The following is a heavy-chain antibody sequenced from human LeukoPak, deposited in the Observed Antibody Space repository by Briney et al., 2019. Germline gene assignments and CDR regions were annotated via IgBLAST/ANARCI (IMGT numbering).Heavy chain of an antibody. CDR3: ARHIGGGIEDMDV. J-gene: IGHJ6*03. CDR1: GGSISTYY. V-gene: IGHV4-59*08. CDR2: IYLSETT. D-gene: IGHD3-16*02. Sequence: SETLSLTCTDSGGSISTYYWSWIRQPPGRGLEWIGYIYLSETTMYTPSLKSRVTISVDTSKNQFFLKMSSVTAADTAVYACARHIGGGIEDMDVWGKGTTVTVSS.